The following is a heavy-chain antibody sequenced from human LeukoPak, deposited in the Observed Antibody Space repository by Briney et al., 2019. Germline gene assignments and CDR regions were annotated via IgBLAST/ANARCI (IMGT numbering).Heavy chain of an antibody. D-gene: IGHD5-18*01. Sequence: SETLSLTCAVYGGSFSGYYWSWIRQPPGKGLEWIGEINHSGSTNYNPSLKSRVTISVDTSKNQFSLKLSSVTAADTAVYYCARGRGYSYGYYFDYWGQGTLVTVSS. J-gene: IGHJ4*02. CDR1: GGSFSGYY. CDR3: ARGRGYSYGYYFDY. CDR2: INHSGST. V-gene: IGHV4-34*01.